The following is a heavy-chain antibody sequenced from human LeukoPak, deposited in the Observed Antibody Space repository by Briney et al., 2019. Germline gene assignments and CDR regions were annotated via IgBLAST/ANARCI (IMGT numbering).Heavy chain of an antibody. V-gene: IGHV3-74*01. CDR2: INTDGGTT. D-gene: IGHD1-26*01. Sequence: SGGSLRLSCSASGFTLGDYWMHWVRQAPGKGLVWVSRINTDGGTTNFADSVKGRLTISRDNGKNMVYLHMNSLRVEDTAVYYCARGASGRNYVIDHWGQGILVTVSS. CDR1: GFTLGDYW. CDR3: ARGASGRNYVIDH. J-gene: IGHJ4*02.